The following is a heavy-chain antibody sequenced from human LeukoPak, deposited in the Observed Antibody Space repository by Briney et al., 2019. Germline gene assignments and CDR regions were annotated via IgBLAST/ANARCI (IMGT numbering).Heavy chain of an antibody. CDR2: INPNSGGT. J-gene: IGHJ4*02. CDR1: GYTFTGYY. Sequence: ASVKVSCKASGYTFTGYYMHWVRQAPGQGLEWMGWINPNSGGTNYAQKFQGRVTMTRDTSISTAYMELSRLRSDDTAVYYCARDILFSHKPDISAASYWGQGTLVTVSS. V-gene: IGHV1-2*02. D-gene: IGHD2-15*01. CDR3: ARDILFSHKPDISAASY.